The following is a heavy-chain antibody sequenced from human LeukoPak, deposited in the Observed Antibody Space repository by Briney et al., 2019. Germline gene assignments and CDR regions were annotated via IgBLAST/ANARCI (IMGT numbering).Heavy chain of an antibody. CDR1: GYTFTSYD. CDR3: ARGHDYGDRMAFDI. CDR2: MNPNSGNT. D-gene: IGHD4-17*01. J-gene: IGHJ3*02. Sequence: ASVKVSCKASGYTFTSYDINWGREATGQGLEWMGWMNPNSGNTGYAQKFQGRVTMTRNTSISTAYMELSSLRSEDTAVYSCARGHDYGDRMAFDIWGQGTMVTVSS. V-gene: IGHV1-8*01.